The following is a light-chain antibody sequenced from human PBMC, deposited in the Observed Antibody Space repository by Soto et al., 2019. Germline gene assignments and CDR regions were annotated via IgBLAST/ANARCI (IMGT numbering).Light chain of an antibody. CDR1: SSDVGGYND. J-gene: IGLJ3*02. CDR3: SSYTSSSTWV. CDR2: EVS. V-gene: IGLV2-14*01. Sequence: QSALTHPASVSGSPGQSITISCTGTSSDVGGYNDVSWYQQHPGKAPKLMIYEVSNRPSGVSNRFSGSKSGNTASLTSSGLQAEEEADYCCSSYTSSSTWVFGGGTKLTVL.